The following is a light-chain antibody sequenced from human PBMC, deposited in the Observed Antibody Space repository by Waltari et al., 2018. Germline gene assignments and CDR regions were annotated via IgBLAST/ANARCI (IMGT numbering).Light chain of an antibody. CDR3: SSYTSSSTNVV. J-gene: IGLJ2*01. V-gene: IGLV2-14*01. CDR2: EVS. CDR1: SSAVGCYNL. Sequence: QSALTQPASVSGSPGQSITISSTGPSSAVGCYNLFFCYQQHPGKAPKLMIYEVSNRPSGVSNRFSGSKSGNTASLTISGLQAEDEADYYCSSYTSSSTNVVFGGGTKLTVL.